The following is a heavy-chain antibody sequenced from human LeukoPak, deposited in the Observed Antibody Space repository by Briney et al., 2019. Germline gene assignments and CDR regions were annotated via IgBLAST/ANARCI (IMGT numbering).Heavy chain of an antibody. J-gene: IGHJ5*02. CDR2: IYHSGST. CDR1: GGSISSGGYS. D-gene: IGHD3-3*01. Sequence: PSETLSLTCAVSGGSISSGGYSWSWIRQPPGKGLEWIGYIYHSGSTYYNPSLKSRVTISVDRSKNQFSLKLSSVTAADTAVYYCARGRNDFWSGYHRVANWFDPWGQGTLVTVSS. V-gene: IGHV4-30-2*01. CDR3: ARGRNDFWSGYHRVANWFDP.